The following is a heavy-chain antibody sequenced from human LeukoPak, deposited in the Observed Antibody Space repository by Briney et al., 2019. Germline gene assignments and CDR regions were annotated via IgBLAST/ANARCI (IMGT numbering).Heavy chain of an antibody. J-gene: IGHJ6*03. Sequence: PSETLSLTCTVSGGSISSYYWSWIRQPPGKGLEWIGHMYYSGSTYYSPSLKSRVTISLGTSKNQFSLKLSSVTAADTAVYYCARGKVVVAATPKKYYYYYYMDVWGKGTTVTVSS. D-gene: IGHD2-15*01. V-gene: IGHV4-59*12. CDR1: GGSISSYY. CDR2: MYYSGST. CDR3: ARGKVVVAATPKKYYYYYYMDV.